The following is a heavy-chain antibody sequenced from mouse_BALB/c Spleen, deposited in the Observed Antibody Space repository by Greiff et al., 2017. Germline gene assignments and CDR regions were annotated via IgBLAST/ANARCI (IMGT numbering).Heavy chain of an antibody. J-gene: IGHJ3*01. D-gene: IGHD3-1*01. CDR2: ISSGGSYT. CDR3: TRDRGSSGSFAY. CDR1: GFTFSSYT. V-gene: IGHV5-6-4*01. Sequence: VQGVESGGGLVKPGGSLKLSCAASGFTFSSYTMSWVRQTPEKRLEWVATISSGGSYTYYPDSVKGRFTISRDNAKNTLYLQMSSLKSEDTAMYYCTRDRGSSGSFAYWGQGTLVTVSA.